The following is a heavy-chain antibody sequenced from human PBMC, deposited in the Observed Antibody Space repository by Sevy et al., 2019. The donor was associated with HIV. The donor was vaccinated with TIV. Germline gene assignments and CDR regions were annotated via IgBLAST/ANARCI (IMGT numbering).Heavy chain of an antibody. D-gene: IGHD2-15*01. CDR3: ARVGIVVGGAFDI. Sequence: GGSLRLSCAASGFTFSSYSMNWVRQAPGKGLEWVSYISSSSSTIYYADSVKGRLTISRDNAKNSLYLQMNSLRAEDTAVYYCARVGIVVGGAFDIWGQGTVVTVSS. CDR1: GFTFSSYS. CDR2: ISSSSSTI. J-gene: IGHJ3*02. V-gene: IGHV3-48*01.